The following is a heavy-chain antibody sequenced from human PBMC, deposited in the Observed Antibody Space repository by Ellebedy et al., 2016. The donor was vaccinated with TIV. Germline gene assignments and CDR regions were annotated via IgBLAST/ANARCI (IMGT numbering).Heavy chain of an antibody. J-gene: IGHJ4*02. V-gene: IGHV3-33*08. CDR2: IWYDGSNK. Sequence: GESLKISXAASGFTFSSYAMSWVRQAPGKGLEWVAVIWYDGSNKYYADSVKGRFTISRDNSKNTLYLQMNSLRAEDTAVYYCARGTIRYDYSTLDFDYWGQGTLVTVSS. CDR1: GFTFSSYA. CDR3: ARGTIRYDYSTLDFDY. D-gene: IGHD4-11*01.